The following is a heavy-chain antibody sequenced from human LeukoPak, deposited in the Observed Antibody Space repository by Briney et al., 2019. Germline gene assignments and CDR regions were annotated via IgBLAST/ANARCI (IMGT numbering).Heavy chain of an antibody. CDR1: DGSISRYN. J-gene: IGHJ5*02. V-gene: IGHV4-59*01. Sequence: SETLSLTYTAADGSISRYNWSWIRQPPGKGLEWIGYIYYSGGTNYNPSLKSRLTISVDTSKNQFSLKLSSVSAADTAEYYCATLVGDGNSYTWGQGTLVTVSS. D-gene: IGHD5-24*01. CDR3: ATLVGDGNSYT. CDR2: IYYSGGT.